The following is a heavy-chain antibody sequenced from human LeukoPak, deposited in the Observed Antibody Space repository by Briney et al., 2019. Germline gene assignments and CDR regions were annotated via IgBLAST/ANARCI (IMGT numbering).Heavy chain of an antibody. CDR3: ARDLAGGSYNAGFGY. Sequence: ASVKVSCKASGYTFSGHAMHWVRQAPGQRPEWMGWINIGDGDTRYSQKLQDRVTITRDTSATTVYLDLTSLRSEDTAVYYCARDLAGGSYNAGFGYWGQGTLDTVSS. CDR2: INIGDGDT. D-gene: IGHD1-26*01. CDR1: GYTFSGHA. J-gene: IGHJ4*02. V-gene: IGHV1-3*04.